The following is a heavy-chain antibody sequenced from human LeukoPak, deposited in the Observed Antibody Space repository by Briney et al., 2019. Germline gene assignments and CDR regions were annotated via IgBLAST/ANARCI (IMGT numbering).Heavy chain of an antibody. Sequence: GTLRLSCAASGFTFSSYGMSWVRQAPGKGLEWVSGISDSGGNTYYADSVKGRFIISRDNSKNTLYLQMNSLRAEDTAVYYCAKDLKLWFGEFYFDYWGQGTLVTVSS. J-gene: IGHJ4*02. D-gene: IGHD3-10*01. CDR2: ISDSGGNT. CDR3: AKDLKLWFGEFYFDY. V-gene: IGHV3-23*01. CDR1: GFTFSSYG.